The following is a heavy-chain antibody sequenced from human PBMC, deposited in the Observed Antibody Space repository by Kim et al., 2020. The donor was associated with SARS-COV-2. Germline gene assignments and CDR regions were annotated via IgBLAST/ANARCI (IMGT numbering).Heavy chain of an antibody. Sequence: SSNDYADSVTGRFTISRDNGKDSLYLHLNSLRAEDTAVYYCARGGYQFDYWGQGILVTVSS. J-gene: IGHJ4*02. V-gene: IGHV3-11*05. CDR3: ARGGYQFDY. CDR2: SSN. D-gene: IGHD2-2*01.